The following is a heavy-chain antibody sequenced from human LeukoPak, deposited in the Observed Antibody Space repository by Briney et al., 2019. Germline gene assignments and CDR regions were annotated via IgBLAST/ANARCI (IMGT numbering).Heavy chain of an antibody. V-gene: IGHV3-48*04. Sequence: GGSLRLSCAASGFTFSSYSMNWVRQAPGRGLEGGSYISSSSSTIYYADSVKGRFTISRDNAKNSLYLQMNSLRAEDTAVYYCARVGTIFGVTSLENYYYYMDVWGKGTTVTVSS. CDR2: ISSSSSTI. CDR1: GFTFSSYS. J-gene: IGHJ6*03. CDR3: ARVGTIFGVTSLENYYYYMDV. D-gene: IGHD3-3*01.